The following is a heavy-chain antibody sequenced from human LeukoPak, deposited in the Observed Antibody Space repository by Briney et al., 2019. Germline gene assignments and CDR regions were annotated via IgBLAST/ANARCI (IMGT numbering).Heavy chain of an antibody. J-gene: IGHJ3*02. D-gene: IGHD3-16*02. CDR2: IKQDGSEK. Sequence: PGGSLRLSCAASGFTFSSYWMSWVRQAPGKGLEWVANIKQDGSEKYYVDSVKGRFTISRDNAKNSLYLQMNSLRAEDTAVYYCARDRTYYDYVWGSYRYKSPAFDIWGQGTMVTVSS. CDR3: ARDRTYYDYVWGSYRYKSPAFDI. CDR1: GFTFSSYW. V-gene: IGHV3-7*01.